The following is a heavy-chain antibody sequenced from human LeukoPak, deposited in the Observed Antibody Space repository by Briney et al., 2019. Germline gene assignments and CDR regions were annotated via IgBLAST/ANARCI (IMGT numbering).Heavy chain of an antibody. CDR2: IKSKTDGGTT. V-gene: IGHV3-15*01. D-gene: IGHD1-26*01. CDR1: GFTFSNAW. J-gene: IGHJ4*02. CDR3: TTEGGATDYFDY. Sequence: GGSLRLSCAASGFTFSNAWMSWVRQAPGKGLEWVGRIKSKTDGGTTDYAAPVKGRFTISRDASKNTLYLQMNSLKTEDTAVYYCTTEGGATDYFDYWGQGTLVTVSS.